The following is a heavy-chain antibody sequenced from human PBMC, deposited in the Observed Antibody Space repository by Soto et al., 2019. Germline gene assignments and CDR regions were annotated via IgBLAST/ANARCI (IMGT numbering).Heavy chain of an antibody. CDR2: IFPGDSDT. CDR1: GYTFSNYW. D-gene: IGHD4-17*01. J-gene: IGHJ4*02. V-gene: IGHV5-51*01. CDR3: ARVDYGDYLFDY. Sequence: PGESLKISCKGSGYTFSNYWIGWVRQMPGKGLEWMGIIFPGDSDTRYSPSFEGHVTISTDNSISTAYLHWSSLKASDTAMYYCARVDYGDYLFDYWGQGXLVTVSS.